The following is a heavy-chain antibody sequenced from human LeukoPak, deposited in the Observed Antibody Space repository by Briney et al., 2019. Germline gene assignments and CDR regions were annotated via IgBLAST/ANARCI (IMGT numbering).Heavy chain of an antibody. CDR2: ISAYNGNT. V-gene: IGHV1-18*04. Sequence: ASVKVSCKASGYTFIGYYMHWVRQAPGQGLEWMGWISAYNGNTNYAQKLQGRVTMTTDTSTSTAYMELRSLRSDDTAVYYCARAAGGYDFDDYWGQGTLVTVSS. D-gene: IGHD5-12*01. CDR1: GYTFIGYY. J-gene: IGHJ4*02. CDR3: ARAAGGYDFDDY.